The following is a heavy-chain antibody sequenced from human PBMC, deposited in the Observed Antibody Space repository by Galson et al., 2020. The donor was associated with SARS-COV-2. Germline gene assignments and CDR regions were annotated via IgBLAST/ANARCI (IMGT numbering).Heavy chain of an antibody. CDR3: ARIEDPGDYCYYNGMGV. D-gene: IGHD3-10*01. CDR2: ISGSATYI. V-gene: IGHV3-21*01. Sequence: GESLKISCAASGFTFSSYTMIWVRQAPGKGLEWVSSISGSATYIYYADSVKGRFTISRDNAQNSLYLQMNTLGAEDTAVYYCARIEDPGDYCYYNGMGVWGQGTTVTLSS. CDR1: GFTFSSYT. J-gene: IGHJ6*02.